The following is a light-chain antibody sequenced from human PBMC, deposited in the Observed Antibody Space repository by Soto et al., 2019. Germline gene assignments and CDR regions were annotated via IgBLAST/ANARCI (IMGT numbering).Light chain of an antibody. Sequence: IVMTQSPATLSVSPGERATLSCRASQTIDNKLAWYQQRPGQAPRLLIYGASNRATGIPARFSGSGSGTDFTLTISSLEPEDFAVYYCQQRGNWPTFGQGTRLEIK. CDR3: QQRGNWPT. V-gene: IGKV3-11*01. J-gene: IGKJ5*01. CDR2: GAS. CDR1: QTIDNK.